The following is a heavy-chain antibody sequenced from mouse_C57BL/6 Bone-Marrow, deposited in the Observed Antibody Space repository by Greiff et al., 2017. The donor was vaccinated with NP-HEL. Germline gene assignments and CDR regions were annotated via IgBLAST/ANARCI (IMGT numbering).Heavy chain of an antibody. D-gene: IGHD2-2*01. CDR3: ARGLLWLRRRDYYAMDY. CDR2: IHPNSGST. J-gene: IGHJ4*01. Sequence: QVQLQQPGAELVKPGASVKLSCKASGYTFTSYWMHWVKQRPGQGLEWIGMIHPNSGSTNSNEKFKSKATLTVDKSSRTAYMQLSSLTSEDSAVYYCARGLLWLRRRDYYAMDYWGQGTSVTVSS. V-gene: IGHV1-64*01. CDR1: GYTFTSYW.